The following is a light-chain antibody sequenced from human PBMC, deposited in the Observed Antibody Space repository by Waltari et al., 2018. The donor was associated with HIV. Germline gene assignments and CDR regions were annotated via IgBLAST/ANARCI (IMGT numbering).Light chain of an antibody. J-gene: IGKJ1*01. CDR2: GAS. CDR3: QKYNRAPRT. Sequence: DIQMTQSPSSLSASVGDRVTITCRATQGIANYLAWYHQKPGMVPQLLIYGASTLQPGAPTRFSGSGSGTDFTLTITSLQPEDAATYCCQKYNRAPRTFGQGTKVEI. CDR1: QGIANY. V-gene: IGKV1-27*01.